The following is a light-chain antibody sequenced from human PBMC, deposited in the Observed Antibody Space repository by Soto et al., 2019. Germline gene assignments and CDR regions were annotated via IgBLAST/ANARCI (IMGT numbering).Light chain of an antibody. J-gene: IGKJ1*01. V-gene: IGKV1-39*01. Sequence: DIQMTQSPSSLPASIGDRVTITCRASRGINTYVHWYQPKPGKAPKLLIFSASTLQSGVPSRFSGGGSGTDFTFTISSLLPEDFATYYCQQTYTTPRTFGQGTKVDIK. CDR2: SAS. CDR3: QQTYTTPRT. CDR1: RGINTY.